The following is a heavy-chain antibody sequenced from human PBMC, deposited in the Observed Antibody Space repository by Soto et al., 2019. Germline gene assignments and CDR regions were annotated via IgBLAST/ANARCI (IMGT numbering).Heavy chain of an antibody. J-gene: IGHJ5*02. Sequence: QVQLVQSGAEVKKPGSSVKVSCKASGGTFSSYAISWVRQAPGQGLEWMGGIIPIFGTANYAQKFQGRVTITADESTSTAYPEGSSVRSVDTAVYYCASRGLGSRYCSGWYWEDWFDPWGQGTLFTVSS. D-gene: IGHD6-19*01. CDR1: GGTFSSYA. V-gene: IGHV1-69*12. CDR3: ASRGLGSRYCSGWYWEDWFDP. CDR2: IIPIFGTA.